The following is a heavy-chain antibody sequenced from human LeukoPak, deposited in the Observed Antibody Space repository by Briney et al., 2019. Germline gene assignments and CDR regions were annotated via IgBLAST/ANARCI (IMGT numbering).Heavy chain of an antibody. CDR1: GASIRTYF. V-gene: IGHV4-4*07. J-gene: IGHJ4*02. CDR2: VHSNGDT. CDR3: ARDIGLAH. Sequence: SETLSLTCTVSGASIRTYFWSWFRQPAGMGLEWIGRVHSNGDTYYNPSLESRVTVSMDTSKNQFALNLTSLTAADTAVYYCARDIGLAHWGQGTLVTVSS. D-gene: IGHD3-16*02.